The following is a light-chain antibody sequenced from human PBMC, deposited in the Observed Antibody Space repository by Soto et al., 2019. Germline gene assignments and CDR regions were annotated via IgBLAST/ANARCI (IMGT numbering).Light chain of an antibody. CDR2: DVR. CDR1: SSDVGGYNF. V-gene: IGLV2-14*01. Sequence: QSVLTQPASVSGSPGQSITISCTGTSSDVGGYNFVSWYQQHPGKAPKLMIYDVRNRPSGVSNRFSGSKSVNTASLTISGFRVEDEADYYCSSYTSISTYVFGTGTKVTVL. J-gene: IGLJ1*01. CDR3: SSYTSISTYV.